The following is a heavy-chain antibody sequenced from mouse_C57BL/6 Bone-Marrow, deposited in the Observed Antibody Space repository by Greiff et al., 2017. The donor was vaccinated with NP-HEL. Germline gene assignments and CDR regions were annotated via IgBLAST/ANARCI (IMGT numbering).Heavy chain of an antibody. Sequence: QVHVKQSGPELVKPGASVKISCKASGYTFTDYYINWVKQRPGQGLEWIGWIFPGSGSTYYNEKFKGKATLTVDKSSSTAYMLLSSLTSEDSAVYFCARDGLGRAWFAYWGQGTLVTVSA. D-gene: IGHD4-1*01. CDR1: GYTFTDYY. CDR3: ARDGLGRAWFAY. V-gene: IGHV1-75*01. J-gene: IGHJ3*01. CDR2: IFPGSGST.